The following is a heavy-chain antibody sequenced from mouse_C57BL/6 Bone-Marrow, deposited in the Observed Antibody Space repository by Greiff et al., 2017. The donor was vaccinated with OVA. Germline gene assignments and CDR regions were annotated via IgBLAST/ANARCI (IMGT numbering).Heavy chain of an antibody. CDR1: GFSFNTYA. CDR3: VRLGWFAY. V-gene: IGHV10-1*01. CDR2: IRSKSNNYAT. J-gene: IGHJ3*01. Sequence: EVKLMESGGGLVQPKGSLKLSCAASGFSFNTYAMNWVRQAPGKGLEWVARIRSKSNNYATYYADSVKDRFTISRDDSESMLYLQMNNLKTEDTAMYYCVRLGWFAYWGQGTLVTVSA.